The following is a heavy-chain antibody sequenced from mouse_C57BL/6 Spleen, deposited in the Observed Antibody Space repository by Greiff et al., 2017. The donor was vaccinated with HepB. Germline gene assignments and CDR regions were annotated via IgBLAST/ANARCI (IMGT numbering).Heavy chain of an antibody. CDR2: INPSTGGT. V-gene: IGHV1-42*01. J-gene: IGHJ1*03. Sequence: EVQVVESGPELVKPGASVKISCKASGYSFTGYYMNWVKQSPEKSLEWIGEINPSTGGTTYNQKFKAKATLTVDKSSSTAYMQLKSLTSEDSAVYYCARRGSNYVDWYFDVWGTGTTVTVSS. CDR1: GYSFTGYY. D-gene: IGHD2-5*01. CDR3: ARRGSNYVDWYFDV.